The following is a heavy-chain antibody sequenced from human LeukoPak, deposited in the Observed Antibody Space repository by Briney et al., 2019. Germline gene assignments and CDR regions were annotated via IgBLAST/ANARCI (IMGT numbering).Heavy chain of an antibody. V-gene: IGHV3-23*01. CDR1: GFTFDNYA. D-gene: IGHD5-12*01. CDR2: ISGSGDGT. CDR3: ASGQSPSWLRRTTYFDY. Sequence: PGGSLRLSCTASGFTFDNYAMIWVRQASGKGLEWVSVISGSGDGTDSADSVRGRFTISRDNSKNTLYLEMSSLRVEDTAVYYCASGQSPSWLRRTTYFDYWGQGTLVTVSS. J-gene: IGHJ4*02.